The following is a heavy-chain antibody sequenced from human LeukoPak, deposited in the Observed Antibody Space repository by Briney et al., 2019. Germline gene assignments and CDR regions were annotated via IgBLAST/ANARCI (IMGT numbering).Heavy chain of an antibody. CDR2: IHYSGST. Sequence: PSETLSLTCTVSGGLIDTYYWSWIRQAPGRGLEWLGYIHYSGSTTYNPSLKSRVDTSIDTSKRQISLRLNSVTAADTAVYYCARRKGRYSGLDNWFDSWGQGTLVTVSS. CDR1: GGLIDTYY. V-gene: IGHV4-59*08. D-gene: IGHD1-26*01. J-gene: IGHJ5*01. CDR3: ARRKGRYSGLDNWFDS.